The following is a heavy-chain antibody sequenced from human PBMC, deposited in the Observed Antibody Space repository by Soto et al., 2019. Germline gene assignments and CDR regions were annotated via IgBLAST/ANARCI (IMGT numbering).Heavy chain of an antibody. Sequence: PGGSLRLSGEASGFTFSNHAMGWVRQAPGQGLEWVSAVNGGGDSTFSAGSVKGRCTITRDNSKNTLYLQMNSRTAADTAVYYCASEPLVGVAADRPVFLSGFDFWGQGTRVTVSS. D-gene: IGHD6-13*01. J-gene: IGHJ5*01. CDR2: VNGGGDST. CDR1: GFTFSNHA. CDR3: ASEPLVGVAADRPVFLSGFDF. V-gene: IGHV3-23*01.